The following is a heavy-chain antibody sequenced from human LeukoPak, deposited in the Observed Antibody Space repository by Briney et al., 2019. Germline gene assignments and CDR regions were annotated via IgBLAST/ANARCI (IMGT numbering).Heavy chain of an antibody. J-gene: IGHJ4*02. D-gene: IGHD3-10*01. V-gene: IGHV4-34*01. CDR1: GGSFSGYY. CDR3: ASRTLWFGELSYSPNYFDY. Sequence: PSETLSLTCAVYGGSFSGYYWSWIRQPPGKGLEWIGEINHSGSTNYNPSLKSRVTISVDTSKNQFSLKLSSVTAADTAVYYCASRTLWFGELSYSPNYFDYWGQGTLVTVSS. CDR2: INHSGST.